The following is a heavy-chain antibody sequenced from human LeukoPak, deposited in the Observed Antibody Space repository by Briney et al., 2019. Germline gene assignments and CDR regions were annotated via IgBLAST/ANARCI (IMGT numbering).Heavy chain of an antibody. CDR1: GGSINNYN. D-gene: IGHD2-15*01. CDR2: IYTRGST. CDR3: ARGRYCSADICSGGDAFDI. V-gene: IGHV4-4*07. Sequence: NPSETLSLTCTVSGGSINNYNWSWIRQPAGKGLEWIGRIYTRGSTNYNPSLTSRVTMSVGTSKNQFSLKLSSVTAADTAVYYCARGRYCSADICSGGDAFDIWGQGTMVSVSS. J-gene: IGHJ3*02.